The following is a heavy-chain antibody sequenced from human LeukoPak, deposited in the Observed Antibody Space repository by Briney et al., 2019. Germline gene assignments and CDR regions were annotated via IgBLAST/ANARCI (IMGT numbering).Heavy chain of an antibody. J-gene: IGHJ4*02. V-gene: IGHV4-34*01. CDR2: IYYSGST. Sequence: PSETLSLTCAVYGGSFSGYYWSWIRQPPGKGLEWIGSIYYSGSTYYNPSLKSRVTISVDTSKNQFSLKLSSVTAADTAVYYCARHRGRRYYYDSSGYYYEDYWGQGTLVTVSS. D-gene: IGHD3-22*01. CDR1: GGSFSGYY. CDR3: ARHRGRRYYYDSSGYYYEDY.